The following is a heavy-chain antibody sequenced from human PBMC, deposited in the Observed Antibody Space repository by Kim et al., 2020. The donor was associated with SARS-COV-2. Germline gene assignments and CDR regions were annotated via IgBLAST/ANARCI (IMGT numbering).Heavy chain of an antibody. Sequence: GGSLRLSCAASGFTFSSYGMHWVRQAPGKGLEWVAVIWYDGSNKYYADSVKGRFTISRDNSKNTLYLQMNSLRAEDTAVYYCARGYIVATTPGAYYFDYWGQGTLVTVSS. CDR3: ARGYIVATTPGAYYFDY. J-gene: IGHJ4*02. CDR1: GFTFSSYG. V-gene: IGHV3-33*01. D-gene: IGHD5-12*01. CDR2: IWYDGSNK.